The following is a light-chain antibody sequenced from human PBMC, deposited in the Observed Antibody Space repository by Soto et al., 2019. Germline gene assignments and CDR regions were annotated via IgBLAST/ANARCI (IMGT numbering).Light chain of an antibody. J-gene: IGLJ3*02. CDR2: EVA. Sequence: QTVVTQPASVSGSPGQSITISCTGTSSDVGGYNYVSWYQQHPGKAPKLMIYEVANRPSGVSNRFSGSKSGNTASLTISGLQAEDEADYYCNSYTSSSTVVFGGGTKLTVL. CDR3: NSYTSSSTVV. V-gene: IGLV2-14*01. CDR1: SSDVGGYNY.